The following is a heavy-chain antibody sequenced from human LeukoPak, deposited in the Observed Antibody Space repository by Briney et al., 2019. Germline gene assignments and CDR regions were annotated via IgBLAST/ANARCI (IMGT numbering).Heavy chain of an antibody. D-gene: IGHD4-11*01. CDR2: LYSDGTT. J-gene: IGHJ4*02. Sequence: GGSLRLSCAASGFTVSSTYMSWVRQAPGKGLEWVSILYSDGTTYYADSVKGRFMFSRDNSNNTLYLQMNSLRAEDTAVYYCARTYSNYGLGDYWGQGTLVTVSS. CDR1: GFTVSSTY. CDR3: ARTYSNYGLGDY. V-gene: IGHV3-53*01.